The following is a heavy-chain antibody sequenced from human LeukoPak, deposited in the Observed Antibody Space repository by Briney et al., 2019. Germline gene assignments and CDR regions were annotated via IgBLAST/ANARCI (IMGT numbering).Heavy chain of an antibody. Sequence: GGSLRLSCAASGFTFTYGWMTWVRQAPGKGLEGVGRIKSNPDGGTADYAAPVKGRFTISRDDSRNTLYLQMNNLEIDDTAVYFCSTAVNGSYFDWGQGTLVIVSS. CDR3: STAVNGSYFD. CDR2: IKSNPDGGTA. J-gene: IGHJ1*01. V-gene: IGHV3-15*01. D-gene: IGHD1-26*01. CDR1: GFTFTYGW.